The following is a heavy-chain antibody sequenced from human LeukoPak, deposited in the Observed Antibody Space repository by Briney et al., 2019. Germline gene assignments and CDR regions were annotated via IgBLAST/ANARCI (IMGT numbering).Heavy chain of an antibody. CDR2: IKEDGSEK. D-gene: IGHD6-13*01. J-gene: IGHJ4*02. CDR3: VKVSIAVAGSDY. CDR1: GFIFSNYW. V-gene: IGHV3-7*01. Sequence: PGGSLRLSCAASGFIFSNYWMTWVRQAPGKGLEWVANIKEDGSEKYYLDSVSGRFTISRDNAKNSLYPQMNSLRAEDTAVYYCVKVSIAVAGSDYWGQGTLVTVSS.